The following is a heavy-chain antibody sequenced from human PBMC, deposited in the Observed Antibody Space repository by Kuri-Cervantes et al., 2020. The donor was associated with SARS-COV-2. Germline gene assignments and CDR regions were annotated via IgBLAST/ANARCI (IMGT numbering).Heavy chain of an antibody. J-gene: IGHJ4*02. CDR2: ISAYNGNT. Sequence: ASVKVSCKSAGYNFNSYGISWVRQAPGQGLEWMGWISAYNGNTNYAQKLQGRVTMTTDTSTSTAYMELRSLRSDDTAVYYCARESGSSGWYGFDYWGQGTLVTVSS. CDR3: ARESGSSGWYGFDY. V-gene: IGHV1-18*04. D-gene: IGHD6-19*01. CDR1: GYNFNSYG.